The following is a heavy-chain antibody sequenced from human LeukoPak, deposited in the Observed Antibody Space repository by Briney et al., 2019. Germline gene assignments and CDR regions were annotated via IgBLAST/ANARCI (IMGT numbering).Heavy chain of an antibody. D-gene: IGHD3-22*01. J-gene: IGHJ4*02. V-gene: IGHV4-59*11. CDR1: GVSISSHY. Sequence: PSETLSLTCTVSGVSISSHYWSWIRQPPGKGLEWIAYSYYSGSTNYNPSLKSRVTISVDTSKNQFSLKLSSVTAADTAVYYCARGYYDSSGYYYFDYWGQGTLVTVSS. CDR3: ARGYYDSSGYYYFDY. CDR2: SYYSGST.